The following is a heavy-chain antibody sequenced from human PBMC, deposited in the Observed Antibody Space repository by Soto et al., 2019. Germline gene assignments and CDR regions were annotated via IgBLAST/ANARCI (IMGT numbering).Heavy chain of an antibody. J-gene: IGHJ3*01. CDR1: VSGHS. V-gene: IGHV3-23*01. CDR2: ISATGGST. CDR3: ARSWGDSWEQSAFDV. Sequence: EVQLLESGGGLVQPGGSLRLSCADSVSGHSMSWVRQGPGKGLEWVSGISATGGSTHYADSVKGRFTISRDNFKNTLYLQMNSLRAEDTAVYYCARSWGDSWEQSAFDVWGQGTMVTVSS. D-gene: IGHD3-16*01.